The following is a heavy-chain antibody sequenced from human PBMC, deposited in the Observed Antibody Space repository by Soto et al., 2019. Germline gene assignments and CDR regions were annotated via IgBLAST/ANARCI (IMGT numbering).Heavy chain of an antibody. CDR2: IYYSGST. CDR3: ATAITMVRGVQNWFDP. V-gene: IGHV4-39*01. Sequence: QLQLQESGPGLVKPSETLSLTCTVSGGSISSSSYYWGWIRQPPGKGLEWIGSIYYSGSTYYNPSLKSRVTISVDTSKNQFSLKLSSVTAADTAVYYCATAITMVRGVQNWFDPWGQGTLVTVSS. J-gene: IGHJ5*02. CDR1: GGSISSSSYY. D-gene: IGHD3-10*01.